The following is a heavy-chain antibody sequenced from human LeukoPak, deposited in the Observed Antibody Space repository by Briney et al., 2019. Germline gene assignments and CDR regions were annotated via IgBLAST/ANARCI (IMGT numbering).Heavy chain of an antibody. CDR2: IWYDGSNK. Sequence: GGSLRLSCAASGFTFSSYGMHWVRQAPGKGLEWVAVIWYDGSNKYYADSVKGRFTISRDNSKNTLYLQMNSLRAEDTAVYYCAREARHYDSSGYSFDYWGQGTLVTVSS. CDR3: AREARHYDSSGYSFDY. J-gene: IGHJ4*02. D-gene: IGHD3-22*01. CDR1: GFTFSSYG. V-gene: IGHV3-33*01.